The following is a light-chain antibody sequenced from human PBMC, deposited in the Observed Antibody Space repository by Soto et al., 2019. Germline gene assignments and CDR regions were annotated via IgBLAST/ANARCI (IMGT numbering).Light chain of an antibody. CDR2: AAS. CDR1: QGISSY. V-gene: IGKV1-9*01. CDR3: QQHNTYQLT. Sequence: DIQLTQSPSFLSASVGDRVTITFRASQGISSYLAWYQQKPGKAPQLLIYAASTLQSGVPSRFSGSGSGTEFTLTISSLQPEDFATYYCQQHNTYQLTFGGGTKVEIK. J-gene: IGKJ4*01.